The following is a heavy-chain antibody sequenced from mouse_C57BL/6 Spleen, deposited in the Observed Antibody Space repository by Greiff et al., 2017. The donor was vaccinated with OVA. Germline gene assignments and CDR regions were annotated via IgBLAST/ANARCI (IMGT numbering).Heavy chain of an antibody. J-gene: IGHJ3*01. CDR1: GYTFTSYW. V-gene: IGHV1-64*01. CDR3: AGRDYGSSPFAY. D-gene: IGHD1-1*01. Sequence: QVQLQQPGAELVKPGASVKLSCKASGYTFTSYWMHWVKQRPGQGLEWIGMIHPNSGSTNYNEKFKSKATLTVDKSSSTAYMQLSSLTSEDSAVYYCAGRDYGSSPFAYWGQGTLVTVSA. CDR2: IHPNSGST.